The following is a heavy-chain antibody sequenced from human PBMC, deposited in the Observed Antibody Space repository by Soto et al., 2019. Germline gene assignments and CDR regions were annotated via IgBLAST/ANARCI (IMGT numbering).Heavy chain of an antibody. Sequence: EVQLVESGGGLVQPGGSLRLSCVASGFTLRKYWMHWFRQAPGKGLVWVSRITNDGSTTYYADSVKGRFTISRDNAKNTLDQKMNSLGVEDTPVYYCARDQDGAGGTADYWGQGTLVTVSP. D-gene: IGHD1-1*01. J-gene: IGHJ4*02. CDR3: ARDQDGAGGTADY. V-gene: IGHV3-74*01. CDR2: ITNDGSTT. CDR1: GFTLRKYW.